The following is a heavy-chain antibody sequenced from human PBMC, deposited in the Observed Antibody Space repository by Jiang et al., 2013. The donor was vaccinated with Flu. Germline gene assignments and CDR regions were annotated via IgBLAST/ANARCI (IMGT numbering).Heavy chain of an antibody. Sequence: SGAEVKKPGASVKVSCKASGYTFTSYYMHWVRQAPGQGLEWMGIINPSGGSTSYAQKFQGRVTMTRDTSTSTVYMELSSLRSEDTAVYYCARDPRGDIVVVPAAIPGVRGEGWFDPWGQGTLVTVSS. D-gene: IGHD2-2*02. CDR3: ARDPRGDIVVVPAAIPGVRGEGWFDP. CDR1: GYTFTSYY. V-gene: IGHV1-46*01. CDR2: INPSGGST. J-gene: IGHJ5*02.